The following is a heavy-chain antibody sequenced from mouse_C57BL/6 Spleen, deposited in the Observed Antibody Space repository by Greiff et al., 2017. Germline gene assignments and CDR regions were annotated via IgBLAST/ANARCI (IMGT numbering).Heavy chain of an antibody. Sequence: VPLQQSGAELARPGASVKLSCTASGYTFTSYGISWVTKRTGQGLEWLGEIYPRSGNTYYNEKLKGKATLTADKSSSTAYMELRSLTSEDSAVYVCARERTGTGAMYYWGQGTSVTVSS. V-gene: IGHV1-81*01. CDR2: IYPRSGNT. CDR3: ARERTGTGAMYY. J-gene: IGHJ4*01. D-gene: IGHD4-1*01. CDR1: GYTFTSYG.